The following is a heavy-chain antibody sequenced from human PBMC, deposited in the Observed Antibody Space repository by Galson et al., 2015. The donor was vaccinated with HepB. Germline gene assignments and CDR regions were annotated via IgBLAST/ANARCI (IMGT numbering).Heavy chain of an antibody. J-gene: IGHJ6*02. V-gene: IGHV3-49*03. D-gene: IGHD6-19*01. CDR3: TRDIASSGWYDYYYGMDV. Sequence: SLRLSCAASGFTFGDYAMSWFRQAQGKGLEWVGFIRSKAYGGTTEYAASVKGRFTIPRDDSKRIAYLQMNSLKTEDTAVYYCTRDIASSGWYDYYYGMDVWGQGTTVTVSS. CDR2: IRSKAYGGTT. CDR1: GFTFGDYA.